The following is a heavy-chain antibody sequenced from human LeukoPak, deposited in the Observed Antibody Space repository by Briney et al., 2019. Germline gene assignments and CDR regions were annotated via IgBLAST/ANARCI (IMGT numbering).Heavy chain of an antibody. D-gene: IGHD6-13*01. V-gene: IGHV1-2*02. Sequence: ASVKVSCKASRYTFTGYYMHWVRQAPGQGLEWVGWINPNSGGTNYAQKFQGRVTMTRDTSISTAYMELSRLTSDDTAVYYCARGPPYTTTWTPSGVYMDVWDKGTTVTVSS. CDR2: INPNSGGT. CDR3: ARGPPYTTTWTPSGVYMDV. J-gene: IGHJ6*03. CDR1: RYTFTGYY.